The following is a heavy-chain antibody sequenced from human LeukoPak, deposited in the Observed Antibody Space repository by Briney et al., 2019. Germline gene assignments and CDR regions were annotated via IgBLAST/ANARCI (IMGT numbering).Heavy chain of an antibody. CDR2: ISAYNGNT. V-gene: IGHV1-18*01. D-gene: IGHD2-21*02. CDR1: GYTFTSYG. J-gene: IGHJ4*02. CDR3: AKDRNQHIVVVTAIDY. Sequence: ASVKVSCKTSGYTFTSYGISWVRQAPGQGLEWMGWISAYNGNTNLAQRLQGRVTMTIDTSTSTAYMELRSLISDDTAVYYCAKDRNQHIVVVTAIDYWGQGTLVTVSS.